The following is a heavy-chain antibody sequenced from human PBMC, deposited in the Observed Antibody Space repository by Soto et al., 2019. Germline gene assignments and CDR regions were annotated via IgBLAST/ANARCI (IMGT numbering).Heavy chain of an antibody. J-gene: IGHJ4*02. CDR2: INHSGST. CDR3: ARGGSSWYVYGVDY. Sequence: TLSLTCAVYGGSFSGYYWSWIRQPPGKGLEWIGEINHSGSTNYNPSLKSRVTISVDTSKNQFSLKLSSVTAADTAVYYCARGGSSWYVYGVDYWGQGTLVTVSS. D-gene: IGHD6-13*01. V-gene: IGHV4-34*01. CDR1: GGSFSGYY.